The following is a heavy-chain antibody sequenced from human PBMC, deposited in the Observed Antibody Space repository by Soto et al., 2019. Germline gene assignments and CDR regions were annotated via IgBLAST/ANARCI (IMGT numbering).Heavy chain of an antibody. V-gene: IGHV4-30-4*01. D-gene: IGHD1-26*01. Sequence: SETLSLTCTVSGGSISSGDYYWSWIRQPPGKGLEWIGYIYYSGSTYYNPSLKSRVTISVDTSKDQFSLKLSSVTAADTAVYYCARALGATSLLFDYWGQGTLVTVSS. J-gene: IGHJ4*02. CDR1: GGSISSGDYY. CDR3: ARALGATSLLFDY. CDR2: IYYSGST.